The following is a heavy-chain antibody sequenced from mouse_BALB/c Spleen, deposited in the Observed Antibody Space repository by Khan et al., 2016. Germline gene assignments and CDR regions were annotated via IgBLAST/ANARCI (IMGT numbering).Heavy chain of an antibody. J-gene: IGHJ3*01. Sequence: EVELVESGGGLVKPGGSLKLSCAASGFDFSSYTMSWVRQTPEKRLEWVATISSGGSYTYYPDNMKGRFTISRDNAKNTLYLQMSSLKSEDTAMYYFTRDRSGGFAFWGQGTLVTVSA. D-gene: IGHD3-2*02. CDR2: ISSGGSYT. CDR3: TRDRSGGFAF. V-gene: IGHV5-6-4*01. CDR1: GFDFSSYT.